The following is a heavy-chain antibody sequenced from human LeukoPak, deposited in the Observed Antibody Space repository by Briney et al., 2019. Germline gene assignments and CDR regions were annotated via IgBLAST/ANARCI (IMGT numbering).Heavy chain of an antibody. D-gene: IGHD3-10*01. J-gene: IGHJ4*02. CDR3: AREYGSGSYDY. Sequence: AGSLRLSCAASGFTFSRHWMHWVRQAPGKGLVWVSRINSDGSSTSYADSVKGRFTISTDNAKNMLYLQMNSLRAEDTAVYYCAREYGSGSYDYWGQGTLVTVSS. V-gene: IGHV3-74*01. CDR1: GFTFSRHW. CDR2: INSDGSST.